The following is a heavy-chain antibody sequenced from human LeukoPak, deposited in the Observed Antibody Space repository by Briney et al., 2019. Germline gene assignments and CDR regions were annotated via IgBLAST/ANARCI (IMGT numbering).Heavy chain of an antibody. D-gene: IGHD3-10*01. CDR2: ISYSGST. J-gene: IGHJ5*02. Sequence: SQTLSLTCTVSGGSISSGDYYWSWLRQPPGKGLEWIGYISYSGSTYNNPSLKSRVTISLDTSKNQCSLKLSSVTAADTAVYYCARAVDYYGSGSYYKRWFDPWGQGTLVTVSS. V-gene: IGHV4-30-4*08. CDR1: GGSISSGDYY. CDR3: ARAVDYYGSGSYYKRWFDP.